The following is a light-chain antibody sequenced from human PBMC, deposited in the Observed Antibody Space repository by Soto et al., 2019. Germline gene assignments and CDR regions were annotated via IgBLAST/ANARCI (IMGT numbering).Light chain of an antibody. CDR3: QAWNNSVV. CDR1: KLGSKY. J-gene: IGLJ2*01. V-gene: IGLV3-1*01. Sequence: SYELTQPPSGYVSQGQTATMTCSGDKLGSKYVCWYQQKPRQSPVLVIYDDTKRPSGFPDRFSGSNSGNTATLTISGTQAMDDADYYCQAWNNSVVFGGGTKLTVL. CDR2: DDT.